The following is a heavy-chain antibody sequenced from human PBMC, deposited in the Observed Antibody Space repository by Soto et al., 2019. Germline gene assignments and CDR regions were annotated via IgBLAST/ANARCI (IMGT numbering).Heavy chain of an antibody. CDR3: AFSYHCDY. V-gene: IGHV3-23*01. Sequence: EVQLLESGGGSVQPGGSLRLSCVASGFTFTTYAMSWVRQAPDKGLEWVSSVSRSGDETYYADSVKGRLTISRDNSKNTLYLQMNSLRGEVTAVYYCAFSYHCDYWGQGTLVTVSS. CDR2: VSRSGDET. J-gene: IGHJ4*02. CDR1: GFTFTTYA.